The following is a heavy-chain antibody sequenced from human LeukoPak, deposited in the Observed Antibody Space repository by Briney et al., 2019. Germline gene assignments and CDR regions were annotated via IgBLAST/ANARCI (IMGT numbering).Heavy chain of an antibody. CDR2: INHSGST. V-gene: IGHV4-34*01. Sequence: PSETLSLTCAVYGGSFSGYYWSWIRQPPGKGLEWIGEINHSGSTNYNPSLKSRVTISVDTSKNQFSLKLSSVTAADTAVYYCARAKIYPTDALDYWGQGTLVTVSS. J-gene: IGHJ4*02. D-gene: IGHD4-11*01. CDR1: GGSFSGYY. CDR3: ARAKIYPTDALDY.